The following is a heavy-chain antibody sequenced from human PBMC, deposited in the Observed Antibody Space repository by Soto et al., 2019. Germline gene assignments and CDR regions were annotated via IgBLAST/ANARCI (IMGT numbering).Heavy chain of an antibody. D-gene: IGHD6-13*01. CDR2: IYWDDDK. J-gene: IGHJ5*02. V-gene: IGHV2-5*02. CDR3: AHRSEQTGWFDP. CDR1: GFSLSTSGVG. Sequence: QITLKESGPPLVKPTQTLTLTCTFSGFSLSTSGVGVGWIRQPPGKALEWLALIYWDDDKRYSPSLKSRLTIPKDTAKNQVVLTMTNMDPVDTATYYCAHRSEQTGWFDPWGQGTLVTVSS.